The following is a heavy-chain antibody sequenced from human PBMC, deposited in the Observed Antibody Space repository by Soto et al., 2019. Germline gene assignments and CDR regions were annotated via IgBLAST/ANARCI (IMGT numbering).Heavy chain of an antibody. V-gene: IGHV1-69*13. CDR2: IIPIFGTA. D-gene: IGHD6-19*01. CDR1: GGTFSSYA. CDR3: ATPGHRSGRYFEY. J-gene: IGHJ4*02. Sequence: SVKVSCKAFGGTFSSYAISWVRQAPGQGLEWMGGIIPIFGTANYAQKFQGRVTITADESTSTAYMEPSSLRSEDTAVYYCATPGHRSGRYFEYRYKGTLGTVSS.